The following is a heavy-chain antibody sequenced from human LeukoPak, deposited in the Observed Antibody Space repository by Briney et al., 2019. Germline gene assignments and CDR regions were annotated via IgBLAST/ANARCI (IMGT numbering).Heavy chain of an antibody. CDR3: ARVRGYDSSGYPDY. V-gene: IGHV3-43*02. D-gene: IGHD3-22*01. CDR2: ISGDGRST. J-gene: IGHJ4*02. CDR1: GFTYDDYA. Sequence: GGSLRLSCAASGFTYDDYAMHWVRQAPGKGLEWVSLISGDGRSTYYADSVKDRFTNSRDNSKNSLYLQMNSLRADDTAVYYCARVRGYDSSGYPDYWGQGTLVTVSS.